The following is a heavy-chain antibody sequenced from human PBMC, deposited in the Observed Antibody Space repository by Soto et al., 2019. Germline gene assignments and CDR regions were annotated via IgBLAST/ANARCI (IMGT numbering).Heavy chain of an antibody. D-gene: IGHD3-10*01. CDR2: LSHDGTFT. J-gene: IGHJ5*02. CDR3: AKDISERSFWFDP. Sequence: GGSLRLSCAASGFIFTNYGMHWVRQPPGKGLEWVAVLSHDGTFTRYADSVKGRFTISKDDSMDTLYLQMNSLRDEDTALYYCAKDISERSFWFDPWGQGTLVTVSS. CDR1: GFIFTNYG. V-gene: IGHV3-30*18.